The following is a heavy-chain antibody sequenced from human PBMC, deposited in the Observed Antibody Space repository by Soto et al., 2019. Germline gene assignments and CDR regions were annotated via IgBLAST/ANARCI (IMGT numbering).Heavy chain of an antibody. V-gene: IGHV4-59*01. D-gene: IGHD2-2*01. CDR2: IYYSGST. CDR3: ARSNLGYCISTSCPYFDY. CDR1: GGFISSYY. J-gene: IGHJ4*02. Sequence: SETLSLTCTVSGGFISSYYWCWIRLRQRKGLEWIGYIYYSGSTNYTPPLKSRVTISVDTSKNQFSLKLSSVTSADTAVYYCARSNLGYCISTSCPYFDYWGQGTLVTVSS.